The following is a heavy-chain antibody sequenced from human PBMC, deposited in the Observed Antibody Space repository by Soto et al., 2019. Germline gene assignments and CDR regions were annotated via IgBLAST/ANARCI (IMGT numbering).Heavy chain of an antibody. CDR1: GFTFSSYA. J-gene: IGHJ6*02. Sequence: QVQLVESGGGVVQPGRSLRLSCAASGFTFSSYAMLWVRQAPGKGLEWVAVISYDGSNKYYADSVKGRFTISRDNSKNTLYLQMNSLRAEDTAVYYCARFHTAHYYYYGMDVWGQGTTVTVSS. CDR3: ARFHTAHYYYYGMDV. D-gene: IGHD4-17*01. V-gene: IGHV3-30-3*01. CDR2: ISYDGSNK.